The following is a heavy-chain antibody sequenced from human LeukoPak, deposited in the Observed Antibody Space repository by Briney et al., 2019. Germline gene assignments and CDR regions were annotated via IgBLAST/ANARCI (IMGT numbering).Heavy chain of an antibody. Sequence: PSGTLSLTCSVSGGSINTNNYYWVWVRQPPGKGLEWIGSVYYRGSTYSNPSLESRITMSVDTSKDQFSLKLNSVTAADTAVYYCARDSTSYCSSTSCYPPYYYYYYMDVWGKGTTVTVSS. J-gene: IGHJ6*03. CDR3: ARDSTSYCSSTSCYPPYYYYYYMDV. V-gene: IGHV4-39*02. CDR2: VYYRGST. D-gene: IGHD2-2*01. CDR1: GGSINTNNYY.